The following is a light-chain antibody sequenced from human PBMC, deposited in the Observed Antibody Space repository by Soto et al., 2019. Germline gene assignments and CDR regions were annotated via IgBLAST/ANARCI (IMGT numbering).Light chain of an antibody. J-gene: IGKJ4*01. CDR1: QSIYTY. CDR2: DAS. V-gene: IGKV3-11*01. CDR3: QQRYNWPPLT. Sequence: EIVLTQSPATLSLSPGERATLSCRASQSIYTYLVWYQQKPGQAPRLLMYDASNRAPGIPARFSGSGSGTDFTLTISSLEPEDFAVYYCQQRYNWPPLTFGGGTKVEIK.